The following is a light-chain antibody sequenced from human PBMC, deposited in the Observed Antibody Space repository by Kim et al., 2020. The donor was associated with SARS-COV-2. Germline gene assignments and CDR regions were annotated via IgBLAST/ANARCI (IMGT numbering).Light chain of an antibody. CDR3: QHYGRSLYL. Sequence: EIVLTQSPGTLSLSPGESATLSCRASQGVIGNSLAWYQQKAGQAPRLLVYDASHRASGIPDRFGGSGSGTDFTLIISRLEPEDVAVYYCQHYGRSLYLFGGGTKVDIK. V-gene: IGKV3-20*01. CDR1: QGVIGNS. CDR2: DAS. J-gene: IGKJ4*01.